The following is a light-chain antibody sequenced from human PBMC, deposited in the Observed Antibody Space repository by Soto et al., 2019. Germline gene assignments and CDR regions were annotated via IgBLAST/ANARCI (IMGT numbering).Light chain of an antibody. Sequence: IVLTQSPGTLSLSPGVRATLFCRARQSVSSSYLAWYQQKPGQAPRLLIYWASSRATGIPDRFSGSGSETDFPLTISRLEPEDVAVYYCQQYGSSPPNTFGQGTKLEIK. CDR3: QQYGSSPPNT. J-gene: IGKJ2*01. V-gene: IGKV3-20*01. CDR2: WAS. CDR1: QSVSSSY.